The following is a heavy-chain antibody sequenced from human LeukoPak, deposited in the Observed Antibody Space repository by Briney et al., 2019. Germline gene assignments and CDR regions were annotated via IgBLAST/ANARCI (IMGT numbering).Heavy chain of an antibody. CDR3: ARFRVTAVGSYYFDS. D-gene: IGHD6-13*01. CDR2: INHSGST. Sequence: SETLSLTCAVSGGSFRGYYWSWLRQPPGKGLEWLGEINHSGSTNYNPSLKSRVTISVDTSKNQFSLKVTSVTAADTAVYFCARFRVTAVGSYYFDSWGQGTLVAVTS. CDR1: GGSFRGYY. V-gene: IGHV4-34*01. J-gene: IGHJ4*02.